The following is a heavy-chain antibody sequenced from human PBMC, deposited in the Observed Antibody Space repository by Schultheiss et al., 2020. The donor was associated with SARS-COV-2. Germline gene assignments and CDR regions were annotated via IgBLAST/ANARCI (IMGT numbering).Heavy chain of an antibody. V-gene: IGHV1-69*04. J-gene: IGHJ6*02. CDR2: IIPILGIA. D-gene: IGHD2-15*01. Sequence: SVKVSCKASGGTFSSYAISWVRQAPGQGLEWMGRIIPILGIANYAQKFQGRVTMTTDTSTSTAYMELRSLRSDDTAVYYCARGPARYCSGGSCYSRPYYYGMDVWGQGTTVTVSS. CDR1: GGTFSSYA. CDR3: ARGPARYCSGGSCYSRPYYYGMDV.